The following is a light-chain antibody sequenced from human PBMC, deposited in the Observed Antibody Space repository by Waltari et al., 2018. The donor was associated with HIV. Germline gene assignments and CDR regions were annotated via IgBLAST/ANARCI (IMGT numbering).Light chain of an antibody. J-gene: IGKJ1*01. V-gene: IGKV2-28*01. CDR2: MTF. Sequence: EIVMTQSPLSLPATPGEPASISCRSSQSLLHVNGNNYLDWYFQKPGQSPQVLIYMTFNRASGVPDRFSGSGSGTDFTLKISRLEAEDVGIYYCMQALQTPRTFGQGTKVEI. CDR1: QSLLHVNGNNY. CDR3: MQALQTPRT.